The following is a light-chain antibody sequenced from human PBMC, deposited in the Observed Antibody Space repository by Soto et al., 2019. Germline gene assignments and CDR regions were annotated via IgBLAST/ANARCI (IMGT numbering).Light chain of an antibody. V-gene: IGKV2-28*01. Sequence: DIVMTQSPLSLPVTPGEPASISCRSSQSLLHSNGYNYLDWFLQKPGQSPQLLIYLGYNRAPGVPDRFSGTGSGTDFTLKISRVEAGDVGVYYCMQTLESRTFGQGTKVDIK. J-gene: IGKJ1*01. CDR3: MQTLESRT. CDR1: QSLLHSNGYNY. CDR2: LGY.